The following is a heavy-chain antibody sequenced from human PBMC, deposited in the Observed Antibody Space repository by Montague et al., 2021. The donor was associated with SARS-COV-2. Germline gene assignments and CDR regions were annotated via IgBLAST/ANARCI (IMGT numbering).Heavy chain of an antibody. D-gene: IGHD3-9*01. CDR2: MHYGERP. V-gene: IGHV4-39*01. CDR1: GGTLSSTSFY. CDR3: ARHGPYYEISTGYFRPYYFDH. J-gene: IGHJ4*02. Sequence: SETLSLTCSVSGGTLSSTSFYWGWIRQPPGRGLEWIGTMHYGERPYYNPSLQSRVTISADRSKNRFSLNLGSVTASDTAVYYCARHGPYYEISTGYFRPYYFDHWGQGSLVTVAS.